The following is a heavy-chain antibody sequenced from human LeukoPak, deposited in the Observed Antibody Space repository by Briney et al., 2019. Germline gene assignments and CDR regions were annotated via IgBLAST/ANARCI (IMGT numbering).Heavy chain of an antibody. V-gene: IGHV3-30*18. CDR3: AEDSGLLYFDY. J-gene: IGHJ4*02. Sequence: GGSLRLSCAASGFTFSSYGMHWVRQAPGKGLEWVAVISYDGSNKYYADSVKGRFTISRDNSKNTLYLQMNSLRAEDTAVYYCAEDSGLLYFDYWGQGTPVTVSS. CDR2: ISYDGSNK. D-gene: IGHD1-26*01. CDR1: GFTFSSYG.